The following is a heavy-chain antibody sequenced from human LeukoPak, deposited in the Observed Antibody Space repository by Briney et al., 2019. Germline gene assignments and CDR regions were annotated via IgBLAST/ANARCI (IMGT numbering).Heavy chain of an antibody. CDR1: GFTLSSYE. D-gene: IGHD3-22*01. V-gene: IGHV3-48*03. J-gene: IGHJ3*02. Sequence: GGSLRLSCAASGFTLSSYEMNWVRQAPGKGLEWVSYISSSGSTIYYADSVKGRFTISRDNAKNSLYLQMNSLRAEDTAVYYCASSDSSCYYHDAFDIWGQGTMVTVSS. CDR2: ISSSGSTI. CDR3: ASSDSSCYYHDAFDI.